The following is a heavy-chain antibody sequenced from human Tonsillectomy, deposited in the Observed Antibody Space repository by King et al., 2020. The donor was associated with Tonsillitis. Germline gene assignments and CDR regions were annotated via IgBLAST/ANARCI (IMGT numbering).Heavy chain of an antibody. V-gene: IGHV4-30-2*01. CDR1: GGSISSSGYS. CDR3: ARMEGYHYYETGRFDY. D-gene: IGHD3-22*01. J-gene: IGHJ4*02. CDR2: IYHSEST. Sequence: LQLQESGSGLVKPSQTLSLTCAVSGGSISSSGYSWSWIRQPPGKGLEWIGYIYHSESTFYNPSLKSRVTISADRSKNQFSLKLSSVTAADTAVYCCARMEGYHYYETGRFDYWGQGTLVTVSS.